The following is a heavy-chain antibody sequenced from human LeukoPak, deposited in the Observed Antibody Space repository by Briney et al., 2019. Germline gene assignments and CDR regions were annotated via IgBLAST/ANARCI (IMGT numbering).Heavy chain of an antibody. J-gene: IGHJ4*02. V-gene: IGHV3-30*03. Sequence: GGSLRLSCAASGFTFSSYGMHWVRQAPGKGLEWVAVISYDGSNKYYADSVKGRFTISRDNSKNTLYLQMNSLRAEDTAVYYCARGSGSSWYLFDYWGQGTLVTVSS. CDR1: GFTFSSYG. CDR3: ARGSGSSWYLFDY. CDR2: ISYDGSNK. D-gene: IGHD6-13*01.